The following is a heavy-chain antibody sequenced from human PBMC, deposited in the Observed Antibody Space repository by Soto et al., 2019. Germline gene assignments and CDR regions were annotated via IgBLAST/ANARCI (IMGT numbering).Heavy chain of an antibody. CDR2: ISYDVSNQ. J-gene: IGHJ5*01. CDR1: GFPFDRYA. D-gene: IGHD1-1*01. Sequence: PGGSLRLSCAAYGFPFDRYAMHWVRQGPRKRLDSVALISYDVSNQFYEDSEKGRFSISRDNSKNIVYLQMNSLKSEDPAVYYCAKWERLIRQLYSDYHLDSWGQGVQVTVSS. V-gene: IGHV3-30-3*02. CDR3: AKWERLIRQLYSDYHLDS.